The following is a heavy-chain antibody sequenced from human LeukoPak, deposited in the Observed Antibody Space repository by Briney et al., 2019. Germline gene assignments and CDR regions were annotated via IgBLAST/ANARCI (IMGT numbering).Heavy chain of an antibody. CDR1: GFTFEDYA. CDR3: ARDGYATGSHDY. V-gene: IGHV3-43*02. D-gene: IGHD3-10*01. CDR2: ISGDGDNI. J-gene: IGHJ4*02. Sequence: GGSLRFSCAASGFTFEDYAMHWVRQAPGKGLEWVSLISGDGDNIFYSDSVKGRFTISRDNAKNSLYLQMNSLRAEDTAVYFCARDGYATGSHDYWGQGALVTVSS.